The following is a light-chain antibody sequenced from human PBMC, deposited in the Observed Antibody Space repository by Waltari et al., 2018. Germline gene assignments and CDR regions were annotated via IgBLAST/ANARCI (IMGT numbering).Light chain of an antibody. CDR3: QLLPPCPHTT. CDR1: QSVGSY. CDR2: DAS. Sequence: IVLTQSPATLSLSPGDTASLSCRASQSVGSYLAWYQQKPGQPPRLLIYDASNRATGDTARLRCSGCATEFTLTNRRLEHEPLAVYSCQLLPPCPHTTF. V-gene: IGKV3-11*01. J-gene: IGKJ2*01.